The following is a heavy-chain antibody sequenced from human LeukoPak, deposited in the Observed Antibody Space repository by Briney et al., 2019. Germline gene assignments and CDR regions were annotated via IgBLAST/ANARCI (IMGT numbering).Heavy chain of an antibody. CDR3: ARGCGGDCYGNFDY. CDR2: ISAYNGNT. J-gene: IGHJ4*02. CDR1: GYTFTGYY. V-gene: IGHV1-18*04. Sequence: ASVKVSCKASGYTFTGYYMHWVRQAPGQGLEWMGWISAYNGNTNYAQKLQGRVTMTTDTSTSTAYMELRSLRSDDTAVYYCARGCGGDCYGNFDYWGQGTLVTVSS. D-gene: IGHD2-21*02.